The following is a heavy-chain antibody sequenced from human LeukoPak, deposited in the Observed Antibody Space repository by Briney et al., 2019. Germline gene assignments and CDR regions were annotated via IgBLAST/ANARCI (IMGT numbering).Heavy chain of an antibody. Sequence: GGSLRLSCTATGFTFSNFGMAWVRQAPGQGLEWVSTISGSGGNMYQADSVKGRFTISRDNSRSTLYLQMNSLRAEDTAVYYCAKDAGPQQLVFFDSWGQGTLVTVSS. CDR2: ISGSGGNM. CDR1: GFTFSNFG. V-gene: IGHV3-23*01. D-gene: IGHD6-6*01. J-gene: IGHJ4*02. CDR3: AKDAGPQQLVFFDS.